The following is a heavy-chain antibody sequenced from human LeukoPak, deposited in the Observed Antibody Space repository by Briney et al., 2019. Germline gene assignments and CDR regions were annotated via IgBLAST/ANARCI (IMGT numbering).Heavy chain of an antibody. CDR3: AGPTRLPDL. CDR2: INYSGST. D-gene: IGHD4-11*01. V-gene: IGHV4-59*01. J-gene: IGHJ2*01. CDR1: GGSISRYY. Sequence: SETLSLTCTVSGGSISRYYWSWIRQPPGQGLEWIGYINYSGSTNYNPSLKSRLTMAIDTSNNQFSLKLSSVTAADTAVYYCAGPTRLPDLWGRGTLVTVSS.